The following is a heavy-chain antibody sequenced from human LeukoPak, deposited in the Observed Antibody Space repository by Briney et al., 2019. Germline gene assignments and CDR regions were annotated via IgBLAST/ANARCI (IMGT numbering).Heavy chain of an antibody. Sequence: PSETLSLTCTVSGGSFSSGDYYWSWIRQPPGKALALIGYIYYSGSTYYNPSLKSRVTISVDTSKNQFSLKLSSVTAADTAVYYCARTTYYDRSGYCDWGQGTLVTVSS. CDR2: IYYSGST. J-gene: IGHJ4*02. V-gene: IGHV4-30-4*01. CDR3: ARTTYYDRSGYCD. D-gene: IGHD3-22*01. CDR1: GGSFSSGDYY.